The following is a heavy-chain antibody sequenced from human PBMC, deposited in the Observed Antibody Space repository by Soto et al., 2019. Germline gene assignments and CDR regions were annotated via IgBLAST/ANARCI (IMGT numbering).Heavy chain of an antibody. CDR3: ARDKFDYYDSSGYYMGAFDI. J-gene: IGHJ3*02. V-gene: IGHV4-59*01. D-gene: IGHD3-22*01. CDR2: IYYSGST. CDR1: GGSISSYY. Sequence: PSETLSLTYTVSGGSISSYYWSWIRQPPGKGLEWIGYIYYSGSTNYNPSLKSRVTISVDTSKNQFSLKLSSVTAADTAVYYCARDKFDYYDSSGYYMGAFDIWGQGTMVTVSS.